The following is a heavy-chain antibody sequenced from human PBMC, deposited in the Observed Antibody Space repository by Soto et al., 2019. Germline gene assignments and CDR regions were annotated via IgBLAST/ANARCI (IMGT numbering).Heavy chain of an antibody. CDR2: ISYDGSNK. D-gene: IGHD6-6*01. CDR1: GFTFSSYA. Sequence: VQLVESGGGVVQPGRSLRLSCAASGFTFSSYAMHWVRQAPGKGLEWVAVISYDGSNKYYADSVKGRFTISRDNSKNTLYLQMNSLRAEDTAVYYCARDPADSSSEDYFDYWGQGTLVTVSS. CDR3: ARDPADSSSEDYFDY. J-gene: IGHJ4*02. V-gene: IGHV3-30-3*01.